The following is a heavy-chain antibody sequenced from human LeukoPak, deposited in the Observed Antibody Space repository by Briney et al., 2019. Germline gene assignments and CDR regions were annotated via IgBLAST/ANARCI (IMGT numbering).Heavy chain of an antibody. CDR1: GGSISSSSYY. J-gene: IGHJ5*02. CDR3: ARVRVDTAMAISETIYNWFDP. V-gene: IGHV4-61*02. Sequence: SETLSLTCTVSGGSISSSSYYWSWIRQPAGKGLEWIGRIYTSRSTNYNPSLKSRVTMSVDTSKNQFSLKLSSVTAADTAVYYCARVRVDTAMAISETIYNWFDPWGQGTLVTVSS. CDR2: IYTSRST. D-gene: IGHD5-18*01.